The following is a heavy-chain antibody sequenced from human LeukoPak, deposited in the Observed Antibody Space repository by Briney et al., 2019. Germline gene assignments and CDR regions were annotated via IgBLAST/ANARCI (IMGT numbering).Heavy chain of an antibody. J-gene: IGHJ5*01. CDR1: GYSLSSGYY. CDR3: ARYYGDFYNWFDS. Sequence: SDTLSLTCPVSGYSLSSGYYWGWIRQPPGEGLEWIGSFSLSVPTLYHASLKRRVTIPVHTSNNHLSLKLTSVTAADTAVYYCARYYGDFYNWFDSWGQGALVIVSS. V-gene: IGHV4-38-2*01. D-gene: IGHD4-17*01. CDR2: FSLSVPT.